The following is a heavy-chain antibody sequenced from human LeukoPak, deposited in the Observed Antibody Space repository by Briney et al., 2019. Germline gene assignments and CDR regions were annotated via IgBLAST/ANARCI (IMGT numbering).Heavy chain of an antibody. V-gene: IGHV1-8*03. CDR2: MNPNSGNT. J-gene: IGHJ4*02. D-gene: IGHD3-22*01. Sequence: ASVKVSCKASGYTFTSYDINWVRQATGQGLEWMGWMNPNSGNTGYAQKFQGRVTITRNTSISTAYMELSGLRSEDTAVYYCAINYDSSGYYYSSNYYFDYWGQGTLVTVSS. CDR1: GYTFTSYD. CDR3: AINYDSSGYYYSSNYYFDY.